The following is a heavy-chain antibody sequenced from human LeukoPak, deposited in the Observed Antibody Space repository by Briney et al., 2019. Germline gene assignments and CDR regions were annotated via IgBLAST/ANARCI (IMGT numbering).Heavy chain of an antibody. V-gene: IGHV1-24*01. CDR1: GYTLTELS. D-gene: IGHD3-22*01. Sequence: ASVKVSCTVSGYTLTELSMHWVRQAPGKGLEWMGGFDPEDGETIYAQKFQGRVTMTEDTSTDTAYMELSSLRSEDTAVYYCARDPKNYYDSSGTSYYYYGMDVWGQGTTVTVSS. CDR2: FDPEDGET. CDR3: ARDPKNYYDSSGTSYYYYGMDV. J-gene: IGHJ6*02.